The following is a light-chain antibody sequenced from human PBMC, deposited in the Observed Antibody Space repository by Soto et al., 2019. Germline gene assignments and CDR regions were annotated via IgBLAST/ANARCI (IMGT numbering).Light chain of an antibody. Sequence: QSVLTQPPSVSGAPGQRVTISCTGSSSNIGAGYDVHWYQQLPGTAPKLLIHGNRNRPSGVPDRLSDSKSGTSASLAITGLQAEDEADYYCQSYDSSLSGSVFGGGTKLTVL. J-gene: IGLJ2*01. CDR1: SSNIGAGYD. CDR2: GNR. CDR3: QSYDSSLSGSV. V-gene: IGLV1-40*01.